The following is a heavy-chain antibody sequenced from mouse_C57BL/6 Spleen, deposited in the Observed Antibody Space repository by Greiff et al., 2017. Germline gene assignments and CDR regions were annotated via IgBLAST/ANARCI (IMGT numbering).Heavy chain of an antibody. CDR1: GYAFSSSW. CDR3: ARELWLAY. V-gene: IGHV1-82*01. J-gene: IGHJ3*01. CDR2: IYPGDGDT. Sequence: VKLMESGPELVKPGASVKISCKASGYAFSSSWMNWVKQRPGKGLEWIGRIYPGDGDTNYNGKFKGKATLTADKSSSTAYMQLSSLTSEDSAVYFCARELWLAYWGQGTLVTVSA.